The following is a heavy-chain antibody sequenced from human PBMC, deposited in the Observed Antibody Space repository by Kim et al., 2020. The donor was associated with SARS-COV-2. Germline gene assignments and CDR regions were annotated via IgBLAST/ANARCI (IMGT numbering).Heavy chain of an antibody. Sequence: ASVKVSCKASGYTFTSYGISWVRQAPGQGLEWMGWISAYNGNTNYAQKLQGRVTMTTDTSTSTAYMELRSLRSDDTAVYYCARVATISGYSYGGPDVWGQGTTVTVSS. CDR2: ISAYNGNT. D-gene: IGHD5-18*01. V-gene: IGHV1-18*01. CDR1: GYTFTSYG. CDR3: ARVATISGYSYGGPDV. J-gene: IGHJ6*02.